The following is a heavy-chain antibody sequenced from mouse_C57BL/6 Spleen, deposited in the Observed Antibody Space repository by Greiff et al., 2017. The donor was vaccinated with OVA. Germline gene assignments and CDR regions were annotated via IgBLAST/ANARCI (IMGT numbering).Heavy chain of an antibody. CDR2: ISYSGST. V-gene: IGHV3-1*01. J-gene: IGHJ1*03. Sequence: EVQGVESGPGMVKPSQSLSLTCTVTGYSITSGYDWHWIRHFPGNKLEWMGYISYSGSTNYNPSLKSRISITHDTSKNHFFLKLNSVTTEDTATYYCARDGGYYDWYFDVWGTGTTVTVSS. CDR1: GYSITSGYD. CDR3: ARDGGYYDWYFDV. D-gene: IGHD2-3*01.